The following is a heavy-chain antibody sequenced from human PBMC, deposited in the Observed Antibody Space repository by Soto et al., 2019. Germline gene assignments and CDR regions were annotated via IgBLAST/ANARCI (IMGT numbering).Heavy chain of an antibody. Sequence: GSLRLSCAASGFSFSKFWMSWVRQAPCKWLEWVSNIKQDGSQKYYVDSVKGRFTISRDNAKNSLYLQMNSLTADDTAVYYCARVLLYSASGRGWFDPWGQGTLVTVSS. V-gene: IGHV3-7*03. CDR2: IKQDGSQK. CDR3: ARVLLYSASGRGWFDP. D-gene: IGHD2-2*02. J-gene: IGHJ5*02. CDR1: GFSFSKFW.